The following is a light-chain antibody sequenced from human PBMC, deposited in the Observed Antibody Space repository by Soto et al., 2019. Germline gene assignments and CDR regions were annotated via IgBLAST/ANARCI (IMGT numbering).Light chain of an antibody. CDR1: QSVSSSY. V-gene: IGKV3-20*01. CDR2: GAS. CDR3: QQYGSSPA. J-gene: IGKJ1*01. Sequence: EIVLTQSPGTLSLSPGERGTLSCRASQSVSSSYLAWYQLKPGQAPRLLIYGASSKATGIPDRFSGSGSGTDFTLTISRLEPEDFAVYYCQQYGSSPAFGQGTKVDIK.